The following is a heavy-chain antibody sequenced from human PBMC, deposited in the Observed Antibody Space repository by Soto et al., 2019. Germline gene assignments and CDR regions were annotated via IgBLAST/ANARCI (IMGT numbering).Heavy chain of an antibody. CDR1: GYNFATSW. V-gene: IGHV5-51*01. D-gene: IGHD3-16*01. CDR3: ARRGNYYGMDV. CDR2: IYPGDSEA. Sequence: GESLKISCQGAGYNFATSWIAWVRQMPGKGLEWMGIIYPGDSEARYSPSFQGHVTFSADKSISTAYLQWSSLKASDTAMYYCARRGNYYGMDVWGQGTTVTVSS. J-gene: IGHJ6*02.